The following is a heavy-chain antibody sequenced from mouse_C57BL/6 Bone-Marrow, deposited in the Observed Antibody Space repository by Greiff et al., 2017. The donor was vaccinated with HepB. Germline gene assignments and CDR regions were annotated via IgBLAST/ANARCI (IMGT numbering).Heavy chain of an antibody. J-gene: IGHJ3*01. D-gene: IGHD1-1*01. V-gene: IGHV1-19*01. CDR2: INPYNGGT. CDR1: GFTFTDYY. Sequence: EVKLVESGPVLVKPGASVKMSCKASGFTFTDYYMNWVKQSHGKSLEWIGVINPYNGGTSYNQKFKGKVTLTVDKSSSTVYMELNSLTSEDSAVYYWARPHYYGSSPWFAYWGQGTLVTVSA. CDR3: ARPHYYGSSPWFAY.